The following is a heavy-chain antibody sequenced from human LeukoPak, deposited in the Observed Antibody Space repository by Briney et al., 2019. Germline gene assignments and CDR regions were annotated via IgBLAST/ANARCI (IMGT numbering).Heavy chain of an antibody. V-gene: IGHV1-2*02. CDR3: ARGNGVMYYYDTSGYH. Sequence: ASVKVSCKASGYTFTGYYMHWVRQAPGQGLEWMGWINPNSGETNYAQKFQGRVTMSRDMSISTAYMELSRLRSDDTAVYYCARGNGVMYYYDTSGYHWGQGTPVTVSS. CDR2: INPNSGET. J-gene: IGHJ5*02. D-gene: IGHD3-22*01. CDR1: GYTFTGYY.